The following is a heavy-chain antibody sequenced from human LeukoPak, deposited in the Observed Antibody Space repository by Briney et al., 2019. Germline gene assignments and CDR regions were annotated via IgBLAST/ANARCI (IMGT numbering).Heavy chain of an antibody. CDR2: IYTSGST. CDR1: GGSISSYY. Sequence: SETLSLTCTVSGGSISSYYWSWIRQPAGKGLEWIGRIYTSGSTKNNPSLKSRVTMSVDTSKNQFSLKLSSVTAADTAVHYCAREGYSYGYYWGQGTLVTVSS. D-gene: IGHD5-18*01. J-gene: IGHJ4*02. V-gene: IGHV4-4*07. CDR3: AREGYSYGYY.